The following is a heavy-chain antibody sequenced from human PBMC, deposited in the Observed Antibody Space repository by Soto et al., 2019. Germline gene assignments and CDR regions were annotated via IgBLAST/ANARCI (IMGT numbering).Heavy chain of an antibody. Sequence: VQLVESRGGLVQPGRSLRLSCAASGFTFPDYTMHWVRQAPGKGLEWVSGISWNSGSIDYADSVKGRFIISRDDAKNCLYLQMNSLRAEDTAFYYCAKGLYYYQTSGYPHYWGQGTLVTVSS. CDR2: ISWNSGSI. CDR1: GFTFPDYT. V-gene: IGHV3-9*01. D-gene: IGHD3-22*01. CDR3: AKGLYYYQTSGYPHY. J-gene: IGHJ4*02.